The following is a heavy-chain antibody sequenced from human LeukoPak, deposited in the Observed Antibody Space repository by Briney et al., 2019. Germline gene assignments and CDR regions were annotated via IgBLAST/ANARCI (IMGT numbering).Heavy chain of an antibody. CDR1: GFTVSSNY. Sequence: GGSLRLSCAASGFTVSSNYMSWVRQAPGKGLEWVSVIYSGGSTYYADSVKGRFTISRGNSKNTLYLQMNSLRAEDTAVYYCARNEYDSSGYYPPGDAFDIWGQGTMVTVSS. J-gene: IGHJ3*02. D-gene: IGHD3-22*01. CDR2: IYSGGST. V-gene: IGHV3-53*01. CDR3: ARNEYDSSGYYPPGDAFDI.